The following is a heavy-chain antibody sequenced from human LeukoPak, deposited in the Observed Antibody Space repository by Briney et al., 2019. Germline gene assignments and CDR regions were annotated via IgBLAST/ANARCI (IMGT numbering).Heavy chain of an antibody. J-gene: IGHJ4*02. CDR1: GFSFSSYS. CDR3: VREGAINDHGGNRPFDC. V-gene: IGHV3-64*01. D-gene: IGHD4-23*01. Sequence: GGSLRLSCSASGFSFSSYSMDWVRQAPGKGLEYVSAISNDASSTHYANSVKGRFTISRDNSKSTVYLQMGSLRAEDMAVYYCVREGAINDHGGNRPFDCWGREPWSPSPQ. CDR2: ISNDASST.